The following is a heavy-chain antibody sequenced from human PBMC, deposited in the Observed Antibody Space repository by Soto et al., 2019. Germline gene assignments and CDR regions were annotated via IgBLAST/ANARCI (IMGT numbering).Heavy chain of an antibody. CDR1: GGTISRYA. CDR2: IIPIFGTA. V-gene: IGHV1-69*01. J-gene: IGHJ5*02. Sequence: SAHVCWDASGGTISRYATSWVRESTGQGLEWMGGIIPIFGTANYAQKFQGRVTITADESTSTAYVELSSLRSEDTAVYYCARDRYSSSSGWFDPWGQGTVVTVSS. CDR3: ARDRYSSSSGWFDP. D-gene: IGHD6-6*01.